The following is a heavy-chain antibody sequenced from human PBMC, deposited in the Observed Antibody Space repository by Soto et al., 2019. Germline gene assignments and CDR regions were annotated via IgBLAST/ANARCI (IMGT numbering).Heavy chain of an antibody. D-gene: IGHD5-12*01. CDR3: ARDLRGVATIFDY. J-gene: IGHJ4*02. CDR2: INPNSGGT. Sequence: RASVKVSCKASGYTFTGYYMHWVRQAPGQGLEWMGWINPNSGGTNYAQKFQGRVTMTRDTSISTAYMELSRLRSDDTAVYYCARDLRGVATIFDYRGQGTLVTVSS. V-gene: IGHV1-2*02. CDR1: GYTFTGYY.